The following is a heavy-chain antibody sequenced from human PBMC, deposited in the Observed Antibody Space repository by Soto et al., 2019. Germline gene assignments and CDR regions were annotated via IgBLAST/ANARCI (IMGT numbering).Heavy chain of an antibody. Sequence: GASVKVSCKASGGTFSNYPISWVRQAPGQGLEWIGGIIPIFGTVNYAQKFQGRVTITADESTSTAYMELSSLRSEDTAVYYCARGNHRWLQLWYFDLWGRGTLVTVSS. J-gene: IGHJ2*01. D-gene: IGHD5-12*01. V-gene: IGHV1-69*13. CDR1: GGTFSNYP. CDR2: IIPIFGTV. CDR3: ARGNHRWLQLWYFDL.